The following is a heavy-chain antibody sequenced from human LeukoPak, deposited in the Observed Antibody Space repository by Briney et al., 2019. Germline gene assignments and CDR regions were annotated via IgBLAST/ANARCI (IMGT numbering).Heavy chain of an antibody. CDR2: INPSGGST. J-gene: IGHJ4*02. V-gene: IGHV1-46*01. D-gene: IGHD1-26*01. CDR1: GYTFTSYY. CDR3: AREYSGSCYSGYFDY. Sequence: ASVKVSCKASGYTFTSYYMHWVRQAPGQGLEWMGIINPSGGSTSYAQKFQGRVTMTRDTSTSTVYMELSSLRSEDTAVYYCAREYSGSCYSGYFDYWGQGTLVTVSS.